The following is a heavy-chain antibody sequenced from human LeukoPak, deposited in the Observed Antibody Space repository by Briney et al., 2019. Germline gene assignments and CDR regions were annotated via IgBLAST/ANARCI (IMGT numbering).Heavy chain of an antibody. CDR3: ARGESSSSGIFDY. J-gene: IGHJ4*02. V-gene: IGHV3-21*01. D-gene: IGHD6-6*01. Sequence: GGSLRLSCAASGFTFNSYSMNWVRQAPGKGLEWVSSISSNSNYIYYADSVKGRFTISRDNAKNSLYLQMNSLTADDTAVYYCARGESSSSGIFDYWGQGTLDTVSS. CDR1: GFTFNSYS. CDR2: ISSNSNYI.